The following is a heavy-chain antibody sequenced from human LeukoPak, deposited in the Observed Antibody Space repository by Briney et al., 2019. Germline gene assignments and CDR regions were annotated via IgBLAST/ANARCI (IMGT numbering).Heavy chain of an antibody. J-gene: IGHJ4*02. V-gene: IGHV2-70*01. Sequence: ESGPALVKPTQTLTLTCTFSGFSLSTSRMCGSWIRQPPGKALEWLPLIDWDDDKYYSTSLKTRLTISKDTSKNQVVLTMTNMDPVDTAAYYCARSKQNYYDSSGYFPVFDYWGQGTLVTVSA. CDR2: IDWDDDK. CDR1: GFSLSTSRMC. D-gene: IGHD3-22*01. CDR3: ARSKQNYYDSSGYFPVFDY.